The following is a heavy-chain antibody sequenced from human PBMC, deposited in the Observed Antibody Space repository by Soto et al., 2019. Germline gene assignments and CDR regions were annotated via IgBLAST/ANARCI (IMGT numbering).Heavy chain of an antibody. J-gene: IGHJ4*02. CDR3: GRISSIGFDY. CDR1: GFTFSSYG. CDR2: IWYDGSNK. V-gene: IGHV3-33*01. Sequence: QVQLVESGGGVVQPGRSLRLSWPAPGFTFSSYGMHWVRQAPGKGLEWVAVIWYDGSNKYYEDSVKGRFTISRDNSKNTLYLDRNSLRAEDTAVYYSGRISSIGFDYWGQGTLVTVSS.